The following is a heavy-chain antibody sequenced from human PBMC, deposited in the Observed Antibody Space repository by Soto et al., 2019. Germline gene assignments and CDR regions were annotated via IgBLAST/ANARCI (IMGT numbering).Heavy chain of an antibody. J-gene: IGHJ6*02. CDR3: ARGVYPNRGIYYYYYGMDV. CDR2: MNPNSGNT. D-gene: IGHD1-20*01. V-gene: IGHV1-8*01. CDR1: GYTFTSYD. Sequence: ASVKVSCKASGYTFTSYDINWVRQATGQGLEWMGWMNPNSGNTGYAQKFQGRVTMTRNTSISTAYMELRSLRSEDTAVYYCARGVYPNRGIYYYYYGMDVWGQGTTVTVSS.